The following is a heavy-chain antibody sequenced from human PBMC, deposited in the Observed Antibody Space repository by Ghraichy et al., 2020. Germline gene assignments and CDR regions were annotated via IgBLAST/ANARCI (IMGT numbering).Heavy chain of an antibody. CDR2: IYYSGST. D-gene: IGHD3-22*01. Sequence: SETLSLTCTVSGGSISSYYWSWIRQPPGKGLEWIGYIYYSGSTNYNPSLKSRVTISVDTSKNQFSLKLSSVTAADTAVYYCASPLYDSSGYYPYYYYYGMDVWGQGTTVTVSS. V-gene: IGHV4-59*08. J-gene: IGHJ6*02. CDR3: ASPLYDSSGYYPYYYYYGMDV. CDR1: GGSISSYY.